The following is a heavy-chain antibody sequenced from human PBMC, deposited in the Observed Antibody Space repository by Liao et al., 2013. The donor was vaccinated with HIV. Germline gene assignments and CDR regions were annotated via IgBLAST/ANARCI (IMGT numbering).Heavy chain of an antibody. CDR1: GGSINTSNFS. J-gene: IGHJ4*02. CDR3: ARDTKSATLDY. D-gene: IGHD2-8*01. V-gene: IGHV4-39*07. CDR2: IFYSGRT. Sequence: QLQLQESGPGLVKPSETLSLTCNVSGGSINTSNFSWGWIRQPPGKGLEWVGGIFYSGRTSSNPSLKSRVTISLDTPKNQFSLKLSSVTAADTAVYYCARDTKSATLDYWGQGTLVTVSS.